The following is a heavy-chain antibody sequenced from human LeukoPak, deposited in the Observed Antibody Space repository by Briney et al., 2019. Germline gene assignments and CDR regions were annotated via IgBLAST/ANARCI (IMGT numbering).Heavy chain of an antibody. CDR1: GGSISSGDYY. CDR3: ARAYSSSWYPHFQH. J-gene: IGHJ1*01. Sequence: SETLSLTCTVSGGSISSGDYYWSWIRQPPGEGLEWIGYIYYSGSTYYNPSLKSRVTISVDTSKNQFSLKLSSVTAADTAVYYCARAYSSSWYPHFQHWGQGTLVTVSS. D-gene: IGHD6-13*01. CDR2: IYYSGST. V-gene: IGHV4-30-4*01.